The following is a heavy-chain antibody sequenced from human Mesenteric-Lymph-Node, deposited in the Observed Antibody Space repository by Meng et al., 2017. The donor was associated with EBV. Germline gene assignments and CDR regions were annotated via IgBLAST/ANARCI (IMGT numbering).Heavy chain of an antibody. CDR2: ITGSGGTR. Sequence: EVHLLESGGGLVQPGXSLRLSCVVPGFTFNIYDMKWVRQAPGRGLEWVSGITGSGGTRYYADSVKGRFSISRDNSGNTVYLHMNSLRAEDTAVYYCSNLPYSYWGQGTLVTVSS. D-gene: IGHD4-11*01. CDR1: GFTFNIYD. CDR3: SNLPYSY. J-gene: IGHJ4*02. V-gene: IGHV3-23*01.